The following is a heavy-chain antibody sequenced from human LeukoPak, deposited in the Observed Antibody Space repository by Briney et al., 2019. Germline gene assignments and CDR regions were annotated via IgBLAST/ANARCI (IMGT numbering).Heavy chain of an antibody. CDR2: IIPIFGTA. D-gene: IGHD4-17*01. CDR1: GGTFSSYA. V-gene: IGHV1-69*06. Sequence: ASVKVSCKASGGTFSSYAISWVRQAPGQGLEWMGGIIPIFGTANYAQKFQGRVTITADKSTSTAYMELSSLRSEDTAVYYCARGTVQDYHYYYMDVWGKGTTVTVSS. J-gene: IGHJ6*03. CDR3: ARGTVQDYHYYYMDV.